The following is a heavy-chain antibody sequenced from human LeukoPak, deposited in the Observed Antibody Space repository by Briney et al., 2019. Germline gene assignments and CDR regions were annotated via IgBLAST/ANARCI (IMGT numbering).Heavy chain of an antibody. Sequence: SETLSLTCTVSGGSISSYYCGSARQPPGKGLEWIGYIYYSGSTNYNPSLKSRVTMSVDTSKNQFSLKLSTVTAADTAVYYCARRLGGYNYWGQGTLVTVSS. CDR1: GGSISSYY. D-gene: IGHD5-12*01. J-gene: IGHJ4*02. CDR2: IYYSGST. V-gene: IGHV4-59*08. CDR3: ARRLGGYNY.